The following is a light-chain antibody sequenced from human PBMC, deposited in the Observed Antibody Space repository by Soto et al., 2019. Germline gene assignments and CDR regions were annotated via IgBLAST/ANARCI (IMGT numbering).Light chain of an antibody. V-gene: IGKV3-20*01. CDR3: QQYSGSRPFT. CDR2: GAS. Sequence: EIVLTQSPDTLSLSPGERATLSCTASQTVTSSYLAWYQQKPGQAPRLLIYGASIRATGIPDRFSGRGSGTHFTLSISSLEPEDFAVYYCQQYSGSRPFTFGPGTKVDI. J-gene: IGKJ3*01. CDR1: QTVTSSY.